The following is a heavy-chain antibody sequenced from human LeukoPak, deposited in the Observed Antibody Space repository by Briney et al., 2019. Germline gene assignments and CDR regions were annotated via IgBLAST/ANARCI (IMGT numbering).Heavy chain of an antibody. CDR2: IKQDGSEK. J-gene: IGHJ6*02. CDR3: ARESDDYGMDV. D-gene: IGHD2-21*02. Sequence: AGGSLRLSCAASGFTFSSYWMSWVRQAPGKGLEWVANIKQDGSEKYYVDSVKGRFTISRDNAKNSLYLQVNSLGAEDTAVYYCARESDDYGMDVWGQGTTVTVSS. CDR1: GFTFSSYW. V-gene: IGHV3-7*01.